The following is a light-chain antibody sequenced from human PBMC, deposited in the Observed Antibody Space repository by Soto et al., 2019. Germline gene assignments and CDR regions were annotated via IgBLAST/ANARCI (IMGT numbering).Light chain of an antibody. CDR1: QSISGK. CDR2: AAS. J-gene: IGKJ1*01. V-gene: IGKV1-39*01. CDR3: QQSYSRVT. Sequence: DIQVTQSPSALSASVGDTVTITCRTSQSISGKLSWYQQIPGKAPKLLIYAASRLQSGVPSRFSASGSGTEFTLTISSLHPDDFASYYCQQSYSRVTFGQGTTVDIK.